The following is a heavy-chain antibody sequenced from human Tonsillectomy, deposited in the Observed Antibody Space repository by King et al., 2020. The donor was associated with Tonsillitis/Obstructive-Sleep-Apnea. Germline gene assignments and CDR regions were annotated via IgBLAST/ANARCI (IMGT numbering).Heavy chain of an antibody. CDR2: ISGSGGST. D-gene: IGHD3-10*01. CDR1: GFTFSSYA. V-gene: IGHV3-23*04. J-gene: IGHJ3*02. Sequence: VQLVESGGGLVQPGGSLRLSCAASGFTFSSYAMSWVRQAPGKGLEWVSAISGSGGSTYYADSVKGRFTISRDNSKNTLYLQMNSLRAEETAVYYCAKSLGVLLWFGEFGDAFDIWGQGTMVTVSS. CDR3: AKSLGVLLWFGEFGDAFDI.